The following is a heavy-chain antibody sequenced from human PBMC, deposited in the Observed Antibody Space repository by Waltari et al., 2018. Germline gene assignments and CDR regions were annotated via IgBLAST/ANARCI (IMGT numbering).Heavy chain of an antibody. Sequence: QLQLQESGPGLVKPSETLSLTCTVSGGSISRSSYYWGWIRQPPGKGLEWIGSIYYSGSTYYNPSLKSRVTISVDTSKNQFSLKLSSVTAADTAVYYCARVGGENSGYPRRYFDYWGQGTLVTVSS. CDR1: GGSISRSSYY. J-gene: IGHJ4*02. CDR3: ARVGGENSGYPRRYFDY. D-gene: IGHD5-12*01. V-gene: IGHV4-39*07. CDR2: IYYSGST.